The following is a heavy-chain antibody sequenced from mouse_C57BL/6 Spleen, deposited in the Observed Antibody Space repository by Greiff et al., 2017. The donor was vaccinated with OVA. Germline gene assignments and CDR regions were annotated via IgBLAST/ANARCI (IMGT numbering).Heavy chain of an antibody. V-gene: IGHV1-82*01. Sequence: VQLQQSGPELVKPGASVKLSCTASGYAFSSSCMNWVKQRPGKGLEWIGRIYPGDGDTYYHGKFKGKANLTADKSSSTAYMQLSSLTSEDSAVYFCAREYGYGGSWFAYWGQGTLVTVSA. CDR2: IYPGDGDT. CDR3: AREYGYGGSWFAY. CDR1: GYAFSSSC. J-gene: IGHJ3*01. D-gene: IGHD2-2*01.